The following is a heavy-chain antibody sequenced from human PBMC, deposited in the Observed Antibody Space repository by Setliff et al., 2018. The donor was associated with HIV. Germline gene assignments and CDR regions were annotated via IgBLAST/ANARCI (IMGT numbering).Heavy chain of an antibody. CDR1: GGIFSSYA. CDR3: ARVPVSNYYYYMDV. J-gene: IGHJ6*03. Sequence: GASVKVSCKASGGIFSSYAINWVRQAPGQGLEWMGGISASSVNTNYTQGRVTMTTDRSTSTAYMELRSLRSADSAVYYCARVPVSNYYYYMDVWGKGTTVTVSS. V-gene: IGHV1-18*01. CDR2: ISASSVNT.